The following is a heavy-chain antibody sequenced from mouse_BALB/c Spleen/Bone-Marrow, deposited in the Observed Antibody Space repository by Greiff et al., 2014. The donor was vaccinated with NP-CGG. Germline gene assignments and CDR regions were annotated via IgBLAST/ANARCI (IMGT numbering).Heavy chain of an antibody. D-gene: IGHD4-1*01. CDR1: GYTFTDYY. CDR3: ARDWDYYAMDY. Sequence: VKLVESGAELARPGASVKLSRKASGYTFTDYYINWVKQRTGQGLEWIGEIYPGSGNTYYNEKFKGKATLTADKSSSTAYMQLSSLTSEDSAVYFCARDWDYYAMDYWGQGTSVTVSS. J-gene: IGHJ4*01. CDR2: IYPGSGNT. V-gene: IGHV1-77*01.